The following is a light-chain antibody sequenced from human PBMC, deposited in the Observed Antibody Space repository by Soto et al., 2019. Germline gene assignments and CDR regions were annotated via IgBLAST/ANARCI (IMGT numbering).Light chain of an antibody. V-gene: IGLV1-47*01. CDR1: ISNLGSNF. CDR3: AAWDDSLSGVV. J-gene: IGLJ3*02. CDR2: RNN. Sequence: QSVLTQPPSASGTPGQMVTISCSGSISNLGSNFIYWYQQLPGAAPKLLISRNNERPSGVPDRFSGSKSGTSASLAISGLRTEDEADYHCAAWDDSLSGVVFGGGTKVTVL.